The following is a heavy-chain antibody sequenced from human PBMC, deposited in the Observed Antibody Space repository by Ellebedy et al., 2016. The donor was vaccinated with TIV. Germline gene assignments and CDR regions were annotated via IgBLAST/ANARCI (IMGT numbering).Heavy chain of an antibody. CDR1: GGSISSYY. Sequence: SETLSLTCTVSGGSISSYYWSWIRQTPGKGLEWIGYIYYSGSTNYNPSLKSRVTIPVDTSKSQFSLKLSSVTASDTAVYYCARMTTGIWGQGTMVTVSS. CDR2: IYYSGST. J-gene: IGHJ3*02. V-gene: IGHV4-59*12. D-gene: IGHD4-17*01. CDR3: ARMTTGI.